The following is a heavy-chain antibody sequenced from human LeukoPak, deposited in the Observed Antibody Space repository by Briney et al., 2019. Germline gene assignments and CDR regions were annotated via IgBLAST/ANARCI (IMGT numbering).Heavy chain of an antibody. CDR1: GGSISSYY. D-gene: IGHD3-10*01. CDR3: ARESLVGTREFDY. J-gene: IGHJ4*02. Sequence: SETLSLTCTVSGGSISSYYWGWIRQPPGKGLEWIGSIYYSGSTYYNPSLKSRVTISVDTSKNQFSLKLSSVTAADTAVYYCARESLVGTREFDYWGQGTLVTVSS. CDR2: IYYSGST. V-gene: IGHV4-39*07.